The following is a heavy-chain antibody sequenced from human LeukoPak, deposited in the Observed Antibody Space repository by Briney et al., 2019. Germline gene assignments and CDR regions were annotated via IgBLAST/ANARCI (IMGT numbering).Heavy chain of an antibody. CDR2: IYYSGTT. CDR1: GGSISSTSYY. J-gene: IGHJ4*02. D-gene: IGHD5-12*01. CDR3: ARGARYSGYEGPYFDY. V-gene: IGHV4-39*07. Sequence: SETLSLTCTVSGGSISSTSYYWGWIRQPPGRGLEWTASIYYSGTTYYNPSLKSRVTISVDTSKNQFSLKLSSVTAADTAVYYCARGARYSGYEGPYFDYWGQGTLVTVSS.